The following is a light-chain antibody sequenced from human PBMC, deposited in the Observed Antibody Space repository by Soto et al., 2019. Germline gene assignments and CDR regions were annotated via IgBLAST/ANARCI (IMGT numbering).Light chain of an antibody. CDR1: QSVGGS. V-gene: IGKV3D-15*01. J-gene: IGKJ5*01. CDR3: QQYYDWPIT. CDR2: HTS. Sequence: ETVLTQSPGTLSLSPGERATLSCRASQSVGGSLAWYQQRPGQAPRLLVYHTSNRATGIPDRFSGSGSGTEFTLTISSLQSEDFAVYYCQQYYDWPITFGQGTRLEIK.